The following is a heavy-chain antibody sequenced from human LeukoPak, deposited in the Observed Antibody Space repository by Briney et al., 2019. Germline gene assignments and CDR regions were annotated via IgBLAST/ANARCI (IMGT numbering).Heavy chain of an antibody. D-gene: IGHD5-18*01. CDR1: GFTFSSYG. CDR2: ISYDGSNK. J-gene: IGHJ1*01. V-gene: IGHV3-30*18. CDR3: AKVWVRYTPLGYFQH. Sequence: GGSLRLSCAASGFTFSSYGMHWVRQAPGKGLEWVAVISYDGSNKYYADSVKGRFTISRDNSKNTLYLQMNSLRAEDTAVYYCAKVWVRYTPLGYFQHWGQGTLVTVSS.